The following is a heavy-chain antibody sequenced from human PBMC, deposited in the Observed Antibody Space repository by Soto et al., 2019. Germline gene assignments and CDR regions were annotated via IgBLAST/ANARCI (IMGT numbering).Heavy chain of an antibody. V-gene: IGHV4-39*01. CDR1: GGSISSSSYY. Sequence: SETLSLTCTVSGGSISSSSYYWGWIRQPPGKGLEWIGSIYYSGSTYYNTSLKSRVTISVDTSKNQFSLKLSSVTAADTVVYYCARPGNYYYDSSGTNFDYWGQGTLVTVS. J-gene: IGHJ4*02. CDR2: IYYSGST. CDR3: ARPGNYYYDSSGTNFDY. D-gene: IGHD3-22*01.